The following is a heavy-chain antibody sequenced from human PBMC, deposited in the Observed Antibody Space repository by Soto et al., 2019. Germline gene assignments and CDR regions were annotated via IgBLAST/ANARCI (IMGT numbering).Heavy chain of an antibody. CDR3: AKVGPTVATPRFCDY. CDR2: ISGGGDRT. D-gene: IGHD4-17*01. Sequence: EVQLLQSGGGLVQPGGSLRLSCTASGFSFSTYALSWVRQAPGKGLEWVSAISGGGDRTFYADSVKGRFTVSRDNSKNTLYLLMSSLTAEDTAVYYCAKVGPTVATPRFCDYWGQGNLVTVSS. J-gene: IGHJ4*02. V-gene: IGHV3-23*01. CDR1: GFSFSTYA.